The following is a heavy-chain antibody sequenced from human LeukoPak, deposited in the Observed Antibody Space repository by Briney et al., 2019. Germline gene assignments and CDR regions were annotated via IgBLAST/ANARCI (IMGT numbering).Heavy chain of an antibody. CDR1: GGSVSSGSYY. CDR3: ARGTYTGYIVVPDY. V-gene: IGHV4-61*01. CDR2: IYYSGST. J-gene: IGHJ4*02. Sequence: SETLSLTCTVSGGSVSSGSYYWSWIRQPPGTGLEWIGYIYYSGSTNYNPSLKSRVTISVDTSKNQFSLRLSSVTAADTAVYYCARGTYTGYIVVPDYWGQGTLVTVSS. D-gene: IGHD2-21*01.